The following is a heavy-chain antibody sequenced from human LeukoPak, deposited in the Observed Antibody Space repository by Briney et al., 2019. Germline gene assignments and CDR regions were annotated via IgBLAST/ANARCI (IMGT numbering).Heavy chain of an antibody. CDR1: GFNFSTYS. V-gene: IGHV3-21*01. D-gene: IGHD2-2*01. CDR2: ISSSSTYI. Sequence: GGSLRLSCAASGFNFSTYSMNWVRHAPGKGLEWVSSISSSSTYIDYADSLKGRFTISRDNAKDSLYLQMNSLRAEDTAVYYCARSLGSCSTTTCYDNWFDPWGQGTLVTVSS. CDR3: ARSLGSCSTTTCYDNWFDP. J-gene: IGHJ5*02.